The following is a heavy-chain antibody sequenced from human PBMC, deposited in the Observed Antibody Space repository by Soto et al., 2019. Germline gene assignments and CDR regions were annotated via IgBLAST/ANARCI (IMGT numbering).Heavy chain of an antibody. V-gene: IGHV3-23*01. Sequence: EEQLLESGGGLVQPGGSLRLSCVDSRFSFSSYAMSWVRQAPGKGLEWVSAISGSGGSTYYADSVKGRFTISRDNSKNTLYLQMNSLRAEDTAVYYCAKDTGAVGDYWGQGTLVTVSS. CDR1: RFSFSSYA. D-gene: IGHD3-16*01. CDR2: ISGSGGST. J-gene: IGHJ4*02. CDR3: AKDTGAVGDY.